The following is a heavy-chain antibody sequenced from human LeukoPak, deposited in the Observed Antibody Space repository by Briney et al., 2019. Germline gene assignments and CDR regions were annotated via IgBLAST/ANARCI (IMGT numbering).Heavy chain of an antibody. Sequence: SETLSLTCTVSGDSFSIGSYYWSWIRQPPGKGLEWIGYIYYSGSTNYSPSLKSRVTISVDTSKNQFSLKLSSVTAADTAVYYCASRHAHPLDYWGQGTLVTVS. CDR2: IYYSGST. V-gene: IGHV4-61*01. J-gene: IGHJ4*02. D-gene: IGHD2-2*01. CDR3: ASRHAHPLDY. CDR1: GDSFSIGSYY.